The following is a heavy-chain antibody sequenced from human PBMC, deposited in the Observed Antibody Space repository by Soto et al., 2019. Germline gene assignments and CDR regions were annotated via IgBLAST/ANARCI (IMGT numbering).Heavy chain of an antibody. Sequence: GASVKVSCKASGYTFTGYYMHWVRQAPGQGLEWMGWINPNSGGTNYAQKFQGRVTMTRDTSISTAYMELSRLRSDDTAVYYCARDSPYSSSWYVYFDYWGQGTLVTVSS. V-gene: IGHV1-2*02. J-gene: IGHJ4*02. CDR3: ARDSPYSSSWYVYFDY. D-gene: IGHD6-13*01. CDR1: GYTFTGYY. CDR2: INPNSGGT.